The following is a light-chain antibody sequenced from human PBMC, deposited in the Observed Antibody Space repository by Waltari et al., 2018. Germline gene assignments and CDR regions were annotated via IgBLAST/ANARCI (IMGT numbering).Light chain of an antibody. CDR1: QSVSSN. Sequence: EIVMTQSPATLSMSPGERATLSCWASQSVSSNLAWYQQKPGQAPRLLIYGASTRATGIPARFSGSGSGTDFTLTISSLQSEDFAVYYCQQYNNWPPWTFGQGTKVEIK. CDR2: GAS. J-gene: IGKJ1*01. V-gene: IGKV3-15*01. CDR3: QQYNNWPPWT.